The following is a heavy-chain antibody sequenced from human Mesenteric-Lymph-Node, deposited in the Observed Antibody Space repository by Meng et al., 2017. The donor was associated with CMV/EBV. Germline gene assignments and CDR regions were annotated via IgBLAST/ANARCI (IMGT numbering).Heavy chain of an antibody. CDR3: LTTSSTRLPYYYYGMDV. Sequence: GESLKISCAASGFTFSNYSMHWVRQAPGKGLEWVAIISHDGSKEYYADSVKGRFTISRDNSKNTLYLQMDSLRAEDTAVYYCLTTSSTRLPYYYYGMDVWGQGTTVTVSS. J-gene: IGHJ6*02. CDR1: GFTFSNYS. V-gene: IGHV3-30*04. CDR2: ISHDGSKE. D-gene: IGHD2-2*01.